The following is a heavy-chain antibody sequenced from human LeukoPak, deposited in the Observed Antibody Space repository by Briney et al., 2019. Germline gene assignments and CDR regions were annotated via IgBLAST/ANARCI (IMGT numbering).Heavy chain of an antibody. CDR2: IYPGDST. CDR3: ASLPAPLYNYDPETDS. D-gene: IGHD3-16*01. J-gene: IGHJ4*02. CDR1: GFTVSINY. V-gene: IGHV3-66*01. Sequence: GGSLRLSCAASGFTVSINYMSWVRRAPGKGLEWVSVIYPGDSTYHADSVKGRFTIYRDNSKNTLHLQMNSLRPEDTAVYHCASLPAPLYNYDPETDSWGQGTLVTVSS.